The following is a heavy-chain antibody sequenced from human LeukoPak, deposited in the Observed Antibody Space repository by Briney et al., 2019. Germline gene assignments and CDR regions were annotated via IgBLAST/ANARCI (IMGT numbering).Heavy chain of an antibody. J-gene: IGHJ4*02. Sequence: GGSLRLSCAASGFTFNDYYMNWIRQAPGKGLVWVSRISPTGSTTSYADSVKGRFTVSRDNAKNTLYLQVNNLRAEDTAVYYCARGPNSNWSGLDFWGQGTLLTVSS. CDR3: ARGPNSNWSGLDF. CDR2: ISPTGSTT. D-gene: IGHD6-6*01. CDR1: GFTFNDYY. V-gene: IGHV3-74*01.